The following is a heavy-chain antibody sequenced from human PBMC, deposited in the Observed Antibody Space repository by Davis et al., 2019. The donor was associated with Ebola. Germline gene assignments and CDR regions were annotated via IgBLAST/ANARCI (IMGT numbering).Heavy chain of an antibody. V-gene: IGHV4-59*01. Sequence: MPSETLSLTCTISCGSISGFQWAWIRQPPGKGLEWIGYIYYSGSTNYNPSLKSRVTISVDTSKNQFSLKLSSVTAADTAVYYCARDRGSSWYNWFDPWGQGTLVTVSS. CDR2: IYYSGST. CDR1: CGSISGFQ. D-gene: IGHD6-13*01. J-gene: IGHJ5*02. CDR3: ARDRGSSWYNWFDP.